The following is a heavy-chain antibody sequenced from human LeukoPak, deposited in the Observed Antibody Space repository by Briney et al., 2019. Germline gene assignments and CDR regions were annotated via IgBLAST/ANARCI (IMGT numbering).Heavy chain of an antibody. D-gene: IGHD3-22*01. V-gene: IGHV4-34*01. CDR1: GGSFSGYY. CDR2: INHSGST. CDR3: AREGEYYYDSSGSTDPRKYYFDY. Sequence: PSETLSLTCAVYGGSFSGYYWSWIRQPPGKGLEWIGEINHSGSTNYNPSLKSRVTISVDTSKNQFSLKLSSVTAADTAVYYCAREGEYYYDSSGSTDPRKYYFDYWGQGTLVTVSS. J-gene: IGHJ4*02.